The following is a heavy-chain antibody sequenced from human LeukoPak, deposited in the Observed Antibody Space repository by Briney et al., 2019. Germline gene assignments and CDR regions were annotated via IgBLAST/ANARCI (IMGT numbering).Heavy chain of an antibody. CDR1: GFTFDITW. D-gene: IGHD3-10*01. CDR3: ARRSHMTYGCFDY. V-gene: IGHV3-74*03. J-gene: IGHJ4*02. Sequence: GGSLRLSCAASGFTFDITWLHWVRQPPGKGLVWVARITSDGSSTTYAESVKGRFTISRDNAKNSLYLQMNSLRAEDTAIYYCARRSHMTYGCFDYWGQGTLVTVSS. CDR2: ITSDGSST.